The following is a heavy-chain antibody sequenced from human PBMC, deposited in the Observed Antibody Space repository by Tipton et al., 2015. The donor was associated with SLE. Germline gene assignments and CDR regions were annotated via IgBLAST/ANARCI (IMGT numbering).Heavy chain of an antibody. CDR2: ISYDGSNK. CDR1: GFTFSSYG. D-gene: IGHD2-15*01. Sequence: RSLRLSCAASGFTFSSYGMHWVRQAPGKGLEWVAVISYDGSNKYYADSVKGRFTISRDNAKNTLYLQMNSLRAEDTAVYYCARTILGGGPWGQGTLVTVSS. J-gene: IGHJ5*02. V-gene: IGHV3-30*03. CDR3: ARTILGGGP.